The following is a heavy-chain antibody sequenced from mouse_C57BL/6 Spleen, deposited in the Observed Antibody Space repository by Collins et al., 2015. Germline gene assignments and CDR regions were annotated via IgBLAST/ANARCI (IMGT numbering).Heavy chain of an antibody. CDR1: GYSITSDYA. V-gene: IGHV3-2*02. J-gene: IGHJ4*01. CDR2: ISYSGST. Sequence: DVQLQESGPGLVKPSQSLSLTCTVTGYSITSDYAWNWIRQFPGNKLEWIGYISYSGSTSYNPSLKSRISITRDTSKNQFFLQLNSVTTEDTATYYCARGREYYYAMDYWGQGTSVTVSS. CDR3: ARGREYYYAMDY.